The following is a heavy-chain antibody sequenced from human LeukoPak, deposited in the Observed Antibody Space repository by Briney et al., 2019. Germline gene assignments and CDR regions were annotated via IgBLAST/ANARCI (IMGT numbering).Heavy chain of an antibody. CDR3: AKGDGYNYDNWFDP. D-gene: IGHD5-24*01. Sequence: GGSLRLSCAASGFTFSSYAMSWVRQAPGKGLEWVSVISGSGGTTYYADSVKGRFTISRDNSQNTLYLQMNSLRAEDTAVYYCAKGDGYNYDNWFDPWGQGTLVTVSS. V-gene: IGHV3-23*01. CDR2: ISGSGGTT. CDR1: GFTFSSYA. J-gene: IGHJ5*02.